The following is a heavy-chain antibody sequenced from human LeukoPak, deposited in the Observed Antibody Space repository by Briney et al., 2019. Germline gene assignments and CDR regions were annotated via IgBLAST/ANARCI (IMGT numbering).Heavy chain of an antibody. CDR3: ARHTDYYYMDV. CDR2: IYPGDSDT. D-gene: IGHD2-8*02. J-gene: IGHJ6*03. CDR1: GYSFTNYW. V-gene: IGHV5-51*01. Sequence: GESLKISCKGSGYSFTNYWIGWVRQMPGKGLEWMGIIYPGDSDTRYSPSFQGQVTISADKSINTAYLQWRSLKASDTAMYYCARHTDYYYMDVWGKGTTVTVS.